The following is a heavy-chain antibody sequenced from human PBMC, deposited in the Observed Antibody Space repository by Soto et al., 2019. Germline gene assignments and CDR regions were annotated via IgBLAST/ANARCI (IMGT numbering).Heavy chain of an antibody. D-gene: IGHD2-2*01. CDR1: GVSTSNHY. J-gene: IGHJ4*02. CDR2: IYYRGTT. V-gene: IGHV4-59*11. CDR3: ARGGGSPYHDHEFDY. Sequence: SETLSLTCTVSGVSTSNHYWSWIRKPPGQGPQWIGCIYYRGTTNYNASLSSRVTISLDTSKNQFSLKLTSVTTADTAVYYCARGGGSPYHDHEFDYWGQGILVTVS.